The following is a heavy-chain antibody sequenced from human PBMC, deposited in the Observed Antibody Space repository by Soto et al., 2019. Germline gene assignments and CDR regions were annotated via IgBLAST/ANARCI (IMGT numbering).Heavy chain of an antibody. J-gene: IGHJ4*01. CDR1: RFTFSVYW. CDR3: TTDSRTTLPEIRFDY. V-gene: IGHV3-15*01. CDR2: VKSKADGGSG. Sequence: GGSLRLSCTASRFTFSVYWMSWVRQVPGKGLEWVGRVKSKADGGSGDYAAPVKGRFVVSRDDSKDIVYLQMNSLKIEDTGVYYCTTDSRTTLPEIRFDYWGHGTQVTVSS. D-gene: IGHD1-26*01.